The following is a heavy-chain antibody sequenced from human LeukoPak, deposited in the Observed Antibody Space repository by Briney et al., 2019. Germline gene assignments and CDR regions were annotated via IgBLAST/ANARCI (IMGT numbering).Heavy chain of an antibody. CDR2: IIPIFGTA. CDR1: GGTFSSYA. V-gene: IGHV1-69*05. D-gene: IGHD5-24*01. CDR3: ARNRRDGYSAYYFDH. Sequence: ASVKVSCKASGGTFSSYAISWVRQAPGQGLERMGGIIPIFGTANYAQKFQGRVTITTDESTSTAYMELSSLRSEDTAVYYCARNRRDGYSAYYFDHWGQGTLVTVSS. J-gene: IGHJ4*02.